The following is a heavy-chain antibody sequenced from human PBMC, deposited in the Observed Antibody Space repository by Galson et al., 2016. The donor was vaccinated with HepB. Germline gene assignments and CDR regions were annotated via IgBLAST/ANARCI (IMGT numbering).Heavy chain of an antibody. CDR3: ARTPEYSGTWYDAFDI. D-gene: IGHD6-13*01. V-gene: IGHV3-21*01. J-gene: IGHJ3*02. CDR2: ISGGSSYK. CDR1: GFTFTRYT. Sequence: SLRLSCAASGFTFTRYTMHWVRQSPGKGLEWVSSISGGSSYKYYADSVKGRFTISRDNSKNSLYLQMNSLRAEDTAIYFCARTPEYSGTWYDAFDIRGPGTIVTVSS.